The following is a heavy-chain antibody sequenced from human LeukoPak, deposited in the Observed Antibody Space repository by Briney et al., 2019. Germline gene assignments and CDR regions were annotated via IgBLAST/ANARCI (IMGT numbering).Heavy chain of an antibody. CDR3: AWPYSSSSY. Sequence: GGSLRLSCVVSGFTFSNYAMSWVRQAPGKGLEWVSGISGSGGSTNYADSVKGRFTISRDNSKNTLYLQMNSLRVEDTAVYYCAWPYSSSSYWGRGTLVTVSS. J-gene: IGHJ4*02. V-gene: IGHV3-23*01. D-gene: IGHD6-6*01. CDR1: GFTFSNYA. CDR2: ISGSGGST.